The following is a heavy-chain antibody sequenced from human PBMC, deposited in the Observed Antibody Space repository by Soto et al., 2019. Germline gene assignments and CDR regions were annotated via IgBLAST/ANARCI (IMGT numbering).Heavy chain of an antibody. D-gene: IGHD3-22*01. V-gene: IGHV3-53*02. CDR3: ARSYDSSGYYPGSFDY. J-gene: IGHJ4*02. CDR1: GFNITNNY. Sequence: EVQLVETGGGLIQPGGSLRLSCAASGFNITNNYMSWVRQAPGKGLEWVSFIYSGGSTYYADSVKGRFSISRDISKNTLFLQMNSLRAEDTAVYYCARSYDSSGYYPGSFDYWGQVTLVTVSS. CDR2: IYSGGST.